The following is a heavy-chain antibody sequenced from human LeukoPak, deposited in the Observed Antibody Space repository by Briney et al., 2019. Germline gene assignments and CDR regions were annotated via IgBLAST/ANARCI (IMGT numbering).Heavy chain of an antibody. CDR1: GFTFDDYA. CDR3: ARGYDSSGYAAFDI. Sequence: GGSLRLSCAASGFTFDDYAMHWVRQAPGKGLEWVSGISWNSGSIGYADSVKGRFTISRDNSKNTLYLQMNSLRAEDTAVYYCARGYDSSGYAAFDIWGQGTMVTVSS. J-gene: IGHJ3*02. V-gene: IGHV3-9*01. CDR2: ISWNSGSI. D-gene: IGHD3-22*01.